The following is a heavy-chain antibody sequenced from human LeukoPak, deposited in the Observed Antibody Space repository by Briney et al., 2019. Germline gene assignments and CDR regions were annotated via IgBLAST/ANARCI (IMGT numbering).Heavy chain of an antibody. CDR1: GFTFSSYS. CDR2: ISSSSSYI. Sequence: NPGGSLRLSCAASGFTFSSYSMNWVRQAPGKGLEWVSSISSSSSYIYYADSVKGRFTISRDNAKNSLYLQMNSLRAEDTAVYYCARAGSENDFWSVDAFDIWGQGTMVTVSS. J-gene: IGHJ3*02. V-gene: IGHV3-21*01. CDR3: ARAGSENDFWSVDAFDI. D-gene: IGHD3-3*01.